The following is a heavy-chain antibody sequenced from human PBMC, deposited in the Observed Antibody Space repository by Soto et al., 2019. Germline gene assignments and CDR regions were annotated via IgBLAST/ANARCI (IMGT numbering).Heavy chain of an antibody. CDR3: ARKSLSNFNWFDP. D-gene: IGHD4-4*01. CDR1: GYTFTNYG. J-gene: IGHJ5*02. CDR2: INADYGNT. Sequence: QLQLVQSGTELKKPGASVKVSCKASGYTFTNYGITWVRQAPGQGLEWMVWINADYGNTNYEQKFQGRVTMTTDTSTNTAYMELRSLRSDDTAVYYCARKSLSNFNWFDPWGQGTLVNVSS. V-gene: IGHV1-18*04.